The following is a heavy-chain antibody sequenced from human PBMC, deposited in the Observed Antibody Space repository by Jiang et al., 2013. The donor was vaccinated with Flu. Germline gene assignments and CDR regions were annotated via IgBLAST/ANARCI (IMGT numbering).Heavy chain of an antibody. CDR3: ARGWRDIAAAGTSWFDP. D-gene: IGHD6-13*01. CDR2: TYYRSKWYN. J-gene: IGHJ5*02. CDR1: GDSVSSNSAA. Sequence: QTLSLTCAISGDSVSSNSAAWNWIRQSPSRGLEWLGRTYYRSKWYNDYAVSVKSRITINPDTSKNQFSLQLNSVAPEDTAVYYCARGWRDIAAAGTSWFDPWGQGTLVTVSS. V-gene: IGHV6-1*01.